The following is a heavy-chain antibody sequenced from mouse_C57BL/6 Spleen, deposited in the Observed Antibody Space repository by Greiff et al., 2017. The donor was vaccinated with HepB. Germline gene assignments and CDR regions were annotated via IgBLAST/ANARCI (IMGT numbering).Heavy chain of an antibody. CDR2: IYPGDGDT. D-gene: IGHD1-1*01. CDR3: AREVGSSYGYFDV. V-gene: IGHV1-82*01. J-gene: IGHJ1*03. Sequence: VQLQESGPELVKPGASVKISCKASGYAFSSSWMNWVKQRPGKGLEWIGRIYPGDGDTNYNGKFKGKATLTADKSSSTAYMQLSSLTSEDSAVYFCAREVGSSYGYFDVWGTGTTVTVSS. CDR1: GYAFSSSW.